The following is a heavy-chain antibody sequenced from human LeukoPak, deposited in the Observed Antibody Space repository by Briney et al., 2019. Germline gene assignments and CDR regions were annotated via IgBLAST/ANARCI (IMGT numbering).Heavy chain of an antibody. D-gene: IGHD3-9*01. CDR2: IYYSGST. Sequence: KTSETLSLTCTVSGGSISSSSYYWGWIRQPPGKGLEWIGSIYYSGSTYYNPSLKSRVTISVDTSKNQFSLKLSSVTAADTAVYYCARESSYFEGDYYGMDVWGQGTTVTVSS. CDR1: GGSISSSSYY. CDR3: ARESSYFEGDYYGMDV. J-gene: IGHJ6*02. V-gene: IGHV4-39*07.